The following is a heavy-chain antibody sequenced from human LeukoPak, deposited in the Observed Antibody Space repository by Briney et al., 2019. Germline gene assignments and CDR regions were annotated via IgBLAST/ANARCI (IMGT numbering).Heavy chain of an antibody. D-gene: IGHD3-22*01. CDR1: GFTFSNYA. J-gene: IGHJ4*02. V-gene: IGHV3-23*01. Sequence: GGSLRLSCAASGFTFSNYAMSWVRQAPGKGLEWVSTTSGVTTYYADSVKGRFTISRDNSMNTLYLQMDSLRAEDTAVYYCAKTESSSYFYTYFNYWGQGTLVTVSS. CDR2: TSGVTT. CDR3: AKTESSSYFYTYFNY.